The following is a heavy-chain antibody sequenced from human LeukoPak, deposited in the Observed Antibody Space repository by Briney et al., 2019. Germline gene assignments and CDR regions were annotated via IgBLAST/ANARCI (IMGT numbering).Heavy chain of an antibody. J-gene: IGHJ4*02. CDR1: GGYFRGYY. D-gene: IGHD3-22*01. CDR2: INHSGST. V-gene: IGHV4-34*01. Sequence: PSETLSLTCAVYGGYFRGYYWSWIRQPPGKGLEWIGEINHSGSTNYNPSLKSRVTISVDTSKNQFSLKLSSVTAADTAVYYCARVPGRDDSSPPSDYWGQGTLVTVSS. CDR3: ARVPGRDDSSPPSDY.